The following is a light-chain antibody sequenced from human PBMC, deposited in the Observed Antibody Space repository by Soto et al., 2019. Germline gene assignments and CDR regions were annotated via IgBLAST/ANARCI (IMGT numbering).Light chain of an antibody. CDR1: QTIYNN. CDR2: HTS. CDR3: QQRSHWPSLT. J-gene: IGKJ4*01. V-gene: IGKV3-11*01. Sequence: IAMTQSPDTLSVSPGERATLSCRASQTIYNNVAWYQKRPGQAPRLLIYHTSSRATGIPARFSGSGSGTDFTLTITRLEPEDFAVYFCQQRSHWPSLTFGGGTKVDIK.